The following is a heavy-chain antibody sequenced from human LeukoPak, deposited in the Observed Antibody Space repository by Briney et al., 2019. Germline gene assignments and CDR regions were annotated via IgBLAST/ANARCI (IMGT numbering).Heavy chain of an antibody. CDR3: ARAQEGCSRASCYLEP. J-gene: IGHJ5*02. D-gene: IGHD2-2*01. CDR1: GASISSTNW. CDR2: MHHSGRT. V-gene: IGHV4-4*02. Sequence: SGTLSLTCAISGASISSTNWWIWVRQPPGKGLEWIGEMHHSGRTNYNPSLKSRITISVDKSKNQVFLRLNSVVAADTALYYCARAQEGCSRASCYLEPWGQGTLVTVSS.